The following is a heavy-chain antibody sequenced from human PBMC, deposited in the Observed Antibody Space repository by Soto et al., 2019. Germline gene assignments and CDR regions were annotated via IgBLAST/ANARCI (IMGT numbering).Heavy chain of an antibody. CDR2: ISSSSSYI. V-gene: IGHV3-21*01. D-gene: IGHD3-9*01. CDR3: ARDVHYDRLTGYYVKSWFDP. J-gene: IGHJ5*02. Sequence: PGGSLRLSCASSGFSLSSYSMNWVRQAPGKGLEWVSSISSSSSYIYYADSVKGRFTISRDNAKNSLYLQMNSLRAEDTAVYYCARDVHYDRLTGYYVKSWFDPWGQGTLVTVSS. CDR1: GFSLSSYS.